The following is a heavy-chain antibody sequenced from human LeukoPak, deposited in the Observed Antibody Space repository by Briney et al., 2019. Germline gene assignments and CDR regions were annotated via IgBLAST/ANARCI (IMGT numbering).Heavy chain of an antibody. CDR1: GFPFSSYS. CDR3: VKDLSSWLPGVFDY. CDR2: IVGTTGTT. J-gene: IGHJ4*02. D-gene: IGHD6-13*01. V-gene: IGHV3-23*01. Sequence: GGSLRLSCAASGFPFSSYSMSWVRQAPGKELEWVSGIVGTTGTTYYADSVMGRFTISRDKSKNTLYLEMISLRAEDTAVYYCVKDLSSWLPGVFDYWGQGTLVTVSS.